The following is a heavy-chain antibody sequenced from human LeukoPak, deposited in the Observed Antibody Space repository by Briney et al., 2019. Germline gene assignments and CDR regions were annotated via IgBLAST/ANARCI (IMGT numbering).Heavy chain of an antibody. CDR1: GGSISSDY. CDR2: IYYSGST. J-gene: IGHJ6*02. D-gene: IGHD3-10*01. Sequence: SETLSLTCTVSGGSISSDYWSWIRQPPGKGLEWIGYIYYSGSTNYNPSLKSRVTISVDTSKNQFSLKLSSVTAADTAVYYCARGEYYYGSGRYYGMDVWGQGTTVTVSS. V-gene: IGHV4-59*01. CDR3: ARGEYYYGSGRYYGMDV.